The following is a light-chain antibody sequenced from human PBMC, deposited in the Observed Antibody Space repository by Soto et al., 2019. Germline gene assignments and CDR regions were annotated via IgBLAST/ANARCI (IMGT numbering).Light chain of an antibody. CDR3: GTWDSSLSAV. V-gene: IGLV1-51*02. CDR1: SSNIGNNY. CDR2: ENH. J-gene: IGLJ2*01. Sequence: QSVLTQPPSVSAAPGQKVTISCSGSSSNIGNNYVSWYQQLPGTAPKLLIYENHKRPSGIPDRFSGSKSGTSAILGITGLQTGDEADYYCGTWDSSLSAVFGGGTQLTVL.